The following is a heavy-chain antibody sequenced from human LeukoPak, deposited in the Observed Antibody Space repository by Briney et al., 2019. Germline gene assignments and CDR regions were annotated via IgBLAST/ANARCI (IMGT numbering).Heavy chain of an antibody. V-gene: IGHV3-66*01. CDR3: ARVGDVDTAMVDY. D-gene: IGHD5-18*01. J-gene: IGHJ4*02. CDR2: IYSGGST. CDR1: GFTVSSNY. Sequence: GGSLRLSCAASGFTVSSNYMSWVRQAPGKGLEWVSVIYSGGSTYYADSVKGRFTISRDNSKNTLYLQMNSLRAEDTAVYYCARVGDVDTAMVDYWDQGTLVTVSS.